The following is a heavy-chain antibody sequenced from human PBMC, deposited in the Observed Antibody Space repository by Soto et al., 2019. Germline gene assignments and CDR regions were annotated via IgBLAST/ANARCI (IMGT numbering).Heavy chain of an antibody. Sequence: QVQLQESGPGLVKPSETLSLTCTVSGASICSYFWSWIRQPAGKGLEWIGRIYTSGSTDYIPSLESRVTMSVDTSKKQVSLELTSVTAADTAVFYFAAICSIRSCYGTDVWGQGTSVTVS. CDR1: GASICSYF. CDR3: AAICSIRSCYGTDV. J-gene: IGHJ6*02. V-gene: IGHV4-4*07. D-gene: IGHD2-2*01. CDR2: IYTSGST.